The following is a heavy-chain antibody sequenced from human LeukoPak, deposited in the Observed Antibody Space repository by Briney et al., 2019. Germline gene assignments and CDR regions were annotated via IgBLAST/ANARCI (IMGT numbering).Heavy chain of an antibody. D-gene: IGHD5-12*01. CDR2: INPNSGKS. Sequence: GASVKVSCKSSGYSFTTHDINWVRQSTGQGLEWMGWINPNSGKSGYAQKFQGRVTMTRDTSISTVYMELSSLGSDDTAVYYCARESGLTDNWLDSWGQGTLVIVSS. CDR1: GYSFTTHD. CDR3: ARESGLTDNWLDS. J-gene: IGHJ5*01. V-gene: IGHV1-8*01.